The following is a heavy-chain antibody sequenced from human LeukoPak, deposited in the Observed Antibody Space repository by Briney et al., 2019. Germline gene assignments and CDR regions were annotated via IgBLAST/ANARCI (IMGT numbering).Heavy chain of an antibody. V-gene: IGHV1-18*01. CDR1: GYTLTSYG. J-gene: IGHJ3*02. D-gene: IGHD1-7*01. CDR3: ARGLELIPEDAFDI. Sequence: GASVKVSCRGSGYTLTSYGINWVRQAPGQGLEWLGWISAYTGDTKYAQNLQGRVNMTTDTSTSTAYMELKSLRSDDTAVYYCARGLELIPEDAFDIWGQGTMVTVSS. CDR2: ISAYTGDT.